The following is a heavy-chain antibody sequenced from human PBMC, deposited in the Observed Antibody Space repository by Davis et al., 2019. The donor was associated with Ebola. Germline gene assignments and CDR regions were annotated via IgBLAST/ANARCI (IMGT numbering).Heavy chain of an antibody. CDR1: GCSISTYY. Sequence: ESLKIPCTISGCSISTYYWSWLRQPPGRGLDYIGYIYYIGDADYNPPLNGRVTFSLDTSENQFSLKLSSVTAADTAVYYCARGRRPPNWHFDLWGRGTLVIVSS. J-gene: IGHJ2*01. V-gene: IGHV4-59*01. CDR3: ARGRRPPNWHFDL. CDR2: IYYIGDA.